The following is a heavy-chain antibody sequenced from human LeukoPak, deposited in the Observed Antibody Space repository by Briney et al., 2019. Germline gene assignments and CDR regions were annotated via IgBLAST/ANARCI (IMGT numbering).Heavy chain of an antibody. CDR1: GYTFTSYG. V-gene: IGHV1-2*02. Sequence: ASVKVSCKASGYTFTSYGISWVRQAPGQGLEWMGWINPKNGDTNYAQNLQGRVTMTRDTSISTAYMELSRLRSDDTAVYYCGRSHGGNSFDYWGQGTLVTVSS. J-gene: IGHJ4*02. CDR3: GRSHGGNSFDY. CDR2: INPKNGDT. D-gene: IGHD4-23*01.